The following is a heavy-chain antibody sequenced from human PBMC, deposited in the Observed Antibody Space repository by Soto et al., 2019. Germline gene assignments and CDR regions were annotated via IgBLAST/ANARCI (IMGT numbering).Heavy chain of an antibody. V-gene: IGHV3-30*18. CDR3: ANSYYYDSSGPVGYFDY. D-gene: IGHD3-22*01. J-gene: IGHJ4*02. Sequence: SGGSLRLSCAASGFTFSSYGMHWVRQAPGKGLEWVAVISYDGSNKYYGDSVKGRFTISRDNSKNTLYLQMNSLRAEDTAVYYCANSYYYDSSGPVGYFDYWGQGTLVTVSS. CDR2: ISYDGSNK. CDR1: GFTFSSYG.